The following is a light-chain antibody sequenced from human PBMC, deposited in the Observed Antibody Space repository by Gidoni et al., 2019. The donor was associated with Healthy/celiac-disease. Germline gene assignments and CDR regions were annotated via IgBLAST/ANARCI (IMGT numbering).Light chain of an antibody. J-gene: IGKJ5*01. CDR1: QSISSY. CDR2: AAS. CDR3: QQCYSTPRVT. Sequence: DIQMTQSPSSLSASVGDRVTITCRASQSISSYLHWYQQKPGKAPKLLIYAASSLQSGVPSRFSGSGSGTDFTLTISSLQPEDFATYYCQQCYSTPRVTFGQGTRLEIK. V-gene: IGKV1-39*01.